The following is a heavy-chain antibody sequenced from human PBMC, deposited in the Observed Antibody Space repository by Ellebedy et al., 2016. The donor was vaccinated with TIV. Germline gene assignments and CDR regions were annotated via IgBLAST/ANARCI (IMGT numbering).Heavy chain of an antibody. J-gene: IGHJ5*02. CDR3: ARDFHYYDSSGPRHWFDP. D-gene: IGHD3-22*01. CDR2: INHSGST. Sequence: SETLSLTXTVSGGSISSGDYYWSWIRQPPGKGLEWIGEINHSGSTNYNPSLKSRVTISVDTSKNQFSLKLSSVTAADTAVYYCARDFHYYDSSGPRHWFDPWGQGTLVTVSS. V-gene: IGHV4-61*08. CDR1: GGSISSGDYY.